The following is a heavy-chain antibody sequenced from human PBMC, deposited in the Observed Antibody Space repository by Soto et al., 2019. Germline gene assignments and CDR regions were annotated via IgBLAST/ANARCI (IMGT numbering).Heavy chain of an antibody. J-gene: IGHJ6*02. CDR2: ISYDGNVK. V-gene: IGHV3-30*18. CDR3: AKDLKVSVGFHGSLNYYYGMDV. D-gene: IGHD3-10*01. Sequence: QVQLAESGGGVVQPGRSLRISCAASGFSFSNHGMQWVRQAPGKGLEWVAVISYDGNVKYYTDSVKGRFTISRDNSQSTLFLQMDSLRPEDAAMYYCAKDLKVSVGFHGSLNYYYGMDVWGQGTTVTVSS. CDR1: GFSFSNHG.